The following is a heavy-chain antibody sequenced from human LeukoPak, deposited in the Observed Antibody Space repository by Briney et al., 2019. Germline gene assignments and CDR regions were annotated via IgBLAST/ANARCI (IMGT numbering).Heavy chain of an antibody. CDR1: GFTFSSYG. D-gene: IGHD1-26*01. V-gene: IGHV3-33*06. CDR3: AKATRGGATRGYFDY. CDR2: IWYDGSNK. J-gene: IGHJ4*02. Sequence: PGGSLRLSCAASGFTFSSYGMHWVRQAPGKGLEWVAVIWYDGSNKYYADSVKGRFTISRDNSKNTLYLQMNGLRAEDTAVYYCAKATRGGATRGYFDYRGQGTLVTVSS.